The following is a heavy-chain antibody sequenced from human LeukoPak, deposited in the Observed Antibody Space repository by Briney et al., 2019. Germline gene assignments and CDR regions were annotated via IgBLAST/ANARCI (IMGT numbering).Heavy chain of an antibody. D-gene: IGHD3-22*01. CDR1: GFTFSTYD. J-gene: IGHJ4*02. Sequence: GGSLRLSCAASGFTFSTYDMSWVRQAPGKGLEWVSTITDSGGSMYYADSVKGRFTISRDNSKNTLYLQMNSLRAEDTAVYYCAKGTYYYDSSGYYGGYYFDYWGQGTLVTVSS. CDR3: AKGTYYYDSSGYYGGYYFDY. CDR2: ITDSGGSM. V-gene: IGHV3-23*01.